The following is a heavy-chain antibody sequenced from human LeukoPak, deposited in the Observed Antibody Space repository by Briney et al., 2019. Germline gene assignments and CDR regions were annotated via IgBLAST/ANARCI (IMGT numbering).Heavy chain of an antibody. J-gene: IGHJ4*02. Sequence: ASVKVSCKASGYTFTSYAMHWVRQAPGQRLEWMGWINAGNGNTKYSQKFQGRVTITRDTSASTAYMELSSLRSEDTAVYYCARVLGGYPYYFDYWGQGTLVTVSS. CDR3: ARVLGGYPYYFDY. D-gene: IGHD1-26*01. V-gene: IGHV1-3*01. CDR2: INAGNGNT. CDR1: GYTFTSYA.